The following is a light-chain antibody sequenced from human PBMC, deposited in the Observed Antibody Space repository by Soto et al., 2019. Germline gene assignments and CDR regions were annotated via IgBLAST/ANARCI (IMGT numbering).Light chain of an antibody. V-gene: IGKV1-12*01. J-gene: IGKJ5*01. CDR3: QQANKFPIT. CDR1: QDVMFC. CDR2: SAS. Sequence: DIQMTQSPSFVSASVGDRVTITCRASQDVMFCLGWYQQKPGKAPKFLIYSASSLQSGVPSRFSGSGSGTDFTLTISSLQPEDSATYYCQQANKFPITFGQGTRLEIK.